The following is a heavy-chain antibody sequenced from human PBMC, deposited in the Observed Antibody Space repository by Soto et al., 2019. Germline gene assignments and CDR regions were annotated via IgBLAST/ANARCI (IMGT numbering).Heavy chain of an antibody. CDR3: ARDERGTCTSPNCYYFDY. D-gene: IGHD2-2*01. CDR2: TNGNNDNT. Sequence: QVQLVQSGTEVKEPGASVKVSCEASGYTFARYGISWVRQAPGQGLEWMAWTNGNNDNTNNAQKFQGRVTLTTDPSTGTAYMELRSLRSDDSAVYYCARDERGTCTSPNCYYFDYWGQGALVTVSS. CDR1: GYTFARYG. J-gene: IGHJ4*02. V-gene: IGHV1-18*04.